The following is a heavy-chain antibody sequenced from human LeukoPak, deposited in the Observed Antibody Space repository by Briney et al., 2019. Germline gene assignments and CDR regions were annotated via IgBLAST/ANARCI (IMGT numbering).Heavy chain of an antibody. CDR1: GDSFSTNRYY. V-gene: IGHV4-39*01. CDR3: PRLGYGRSFFFDH. Sequence: PSETLSLTCTVSGDSFSTNRYYWGWIRQPPGNGLEWIGSLVHSGTTYYNPSLKSRASISVDTSKNQFSLKLNYVTAADTAVYYCPRLGYGRSFFFDHWGQGSLVTVSS. D-gene: IGHD3-16*01. J-gene: IGHJ4*02. CDR2: LVHSGTT.